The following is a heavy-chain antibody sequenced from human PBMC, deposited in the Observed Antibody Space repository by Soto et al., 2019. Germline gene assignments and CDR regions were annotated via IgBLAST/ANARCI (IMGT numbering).Heavy chain of an antibody. D-gene: IGHD3-16*01. J-gene: IGHJ4*02. V-gene: IGHV4-31*03. CDR3: ARFLSDYDWSYYFDY. Sequence: SETLSLTCTVSGGSISSGGYYWSWIRQHPGKGLEWIGYIYYSGSTYYNPSLKSRVTISVDTSKNQFSLKLSSVTAADTAVYYCARFLSDYDWSYYFDYWGQGTLVTVSS. CDR2: IYYSGST. CDR1: GGSISSGGYY.